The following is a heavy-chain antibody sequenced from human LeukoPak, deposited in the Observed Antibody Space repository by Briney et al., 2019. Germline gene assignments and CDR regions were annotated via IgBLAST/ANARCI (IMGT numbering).Heavy chain of an antibody. CDR3: ARDGVVVVETYYYYYGMDV. CDR1: GGSISSSSYY. Sequence: PSETLSLTCTVSGGSISSSSYYWGWIRQPPGKGLEWIGSIYYSGSTYYNPSLKSRVTISVDTSKNQFSLKLSSVTAADTAVYYCARDGVVVVETYYYYYGMDVWGQGTTVTVSS. J-gene: IGHJ6*02. CDR2: IYYSGST. V-gene: IGHV4-39*07. D-gene: IGHD2-15*01.